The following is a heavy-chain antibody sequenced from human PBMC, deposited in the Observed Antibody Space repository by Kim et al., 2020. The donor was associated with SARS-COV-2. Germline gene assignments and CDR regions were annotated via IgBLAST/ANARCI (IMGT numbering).Heavy chain of an antibody. J-gene: IGHJ6*02. D-gene: IGHD6-13*01. V-gene: IGHV4-4*07. CDR3: ASLAAGYGMDV. CDR2: T. Sequence: TNDHPSRKGRVNISVGTSKNQFSLKLNSVTAADTAVYYCASLAAGYGMDVWGQGTTVTVSS.